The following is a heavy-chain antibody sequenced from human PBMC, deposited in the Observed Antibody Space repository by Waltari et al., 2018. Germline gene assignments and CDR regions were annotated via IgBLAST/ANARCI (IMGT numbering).Heavy chain of an antibody. D-gene: IGHD3-10*01. CDR1: GGTFSSYA. V-gene: IGHV1-69*14. Sequence: QVQLVQSGAEVKKPGSSVKVSCKASGGTFSSYAISWVRQAPGQGLEWMGGIIPIFGTANYAQKFQGRVTITADKSTSTAYMELSSLRSEDTAVYYCARWGGPYYYGSGSYAFDIWGQGTMVTVSS. J-gene: IGHJ3*02. CDR2: IIPIFGTA. CDR3: ARWGGPYYYGSGSYAFDI.